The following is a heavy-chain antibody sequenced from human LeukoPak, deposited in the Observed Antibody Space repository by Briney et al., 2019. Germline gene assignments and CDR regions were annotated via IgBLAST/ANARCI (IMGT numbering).Heavy chain of an antibody. Sequence: PSETLSLTCTVSGGSISSSSYYWGWIRQPPGKGLEWIGSIYYSGSTYYNPSLKSRVTISVDTSKNQFSLKLSSVTAADTAVYYCARGKGYYYGSGSYYNVAPRMRPLFDYWGQGTLVTVSS. CDR3: ARGKGYYYGSGSYYNVAPRMRPLFDY. CDR2: IYYSGST. V-gene: IGHV4-39*07. CDR1: GGSISSSSYY. D-gene: IGHD3-10*01. J-gene: IGHJ4*02.